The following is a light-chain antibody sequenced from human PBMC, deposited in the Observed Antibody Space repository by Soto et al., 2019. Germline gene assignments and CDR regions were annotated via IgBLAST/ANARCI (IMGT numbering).Light chain of an antibody. CDR2: GAS. V-gene: IGKV3-15*01. Sequence: ETVMTQSPATLSVSPGERATLSCRARQSVSSNLAWYQQKHGQAPRLLIYGASTRATGIPARFSGGGSGTDFTLTISRLEPEDFAVYYCQQFSSYPLTFGGGTKVDIK. J-gene: IGKJ4*01. CDR3: QQFSSYPLT. CDR1: QSVSSN.